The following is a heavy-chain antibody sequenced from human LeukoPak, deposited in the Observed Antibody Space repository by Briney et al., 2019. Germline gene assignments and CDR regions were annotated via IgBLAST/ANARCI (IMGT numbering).Heavy chain of an antibody. D-gene: IGHD1-26*01. J-gene: IGHJ4*02. CDR3: AKGGTYGGGADY. Sequence: SETLSLTCTVSGSSISRDYWTWIRQPPGKGLEWIWYIYNGGSTTYSPSLNSRVTISLDTSNNQVSLRLSSVTAADTAVYYCAKGGTYGGGADYWGQGTLVTVSS. CDR2: IYNGGST. V-gene: IGHV4-59*01. CDR1: GSSISRDY.